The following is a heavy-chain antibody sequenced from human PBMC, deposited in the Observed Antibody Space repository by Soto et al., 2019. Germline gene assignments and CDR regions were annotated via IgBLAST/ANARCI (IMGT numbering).Heavy chain of an antibody. D-gene: IGHD6-13*01. J-gene: IGHJ5*02. Sequence: EVQLLESGGGLVQPGGSLRLSCAASGFTFSSYAMSWVRQAPGKGLEWVSAISGSGGSTYYADSVKGRFTISRDNSKNTLYLQMNSLRAEDTAVYYCAKGGGYSSSWYPRWFDPWGQGTLVTVSS. CDR1: GFTFSSYA. CDR2: ISGSGGST. V-gene: IGHV3-23*01. CDR3: AKGGGYSSSWYPRWFDP.